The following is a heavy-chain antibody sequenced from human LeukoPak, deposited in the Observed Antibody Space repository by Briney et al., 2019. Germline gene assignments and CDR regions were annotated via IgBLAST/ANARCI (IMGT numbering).Heavy chain of an antibody. J-gene: IGHJ4*02. CDR2: IYHSGNT. CDR1: GGSVSSGSSF. V-gene: IGHV4-61*01. CDR3: ARDRNYYDSSGYYFAN. Sequence: SETLSLTCTVSGGSVSSGSSFWSWIRQPPGKGLEWIGYIYHSGNTNYNPSLKSRVTISVDTSKSQLSLKLNSVTAADTAVCYCARDRNYYDSSGYYFANWGQGTLVTVSS. D-gene: IGHD3-22*01.